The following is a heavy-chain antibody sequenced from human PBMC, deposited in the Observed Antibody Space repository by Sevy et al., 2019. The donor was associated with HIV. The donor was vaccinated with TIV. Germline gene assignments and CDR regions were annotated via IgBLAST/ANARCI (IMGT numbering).Heavy chain of an antibody. CDR2: IKQDGSEK. CDR3: AREQGSLGYYYYYYGMDV. CDR1: GFTFSSYW. Sequence: GGSLRLSCAASGFTFSSYWMSWVRQASGKGLEWVANIKQDGSEKYYVDSVKGRFTISRDNAKNSLYLQMNSLRAEDTAVYYCAREQGSLGYYYYYYGMDVWGQGTTVTVSS. J-gene: IGHJ6*02. V-gene: IGHV3-7*01.